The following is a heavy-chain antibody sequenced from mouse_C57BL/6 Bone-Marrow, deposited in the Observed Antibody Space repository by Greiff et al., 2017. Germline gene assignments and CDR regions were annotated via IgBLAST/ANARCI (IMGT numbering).Heavy chain of an antibody. J-gene: IGHJ2*01. CDR3: ARGGNYGFFFDY. V-gene: IGHV1-50*01. D-gene: IGHD2-1*01. CDR1: GYTFTSYW. Sequence: QVQLQQPGAELVKPGASVKLSCEASGYTFTSYWMQWVKQRPGQGLEWIGEIDPSDSYTNYNQKFKGKATLTVDTSSSTAYMQLSSLTSEDSAVYYCARGGNYGFFFDYWGQGTTLTVSS. CDR2: IDPSDSYT.